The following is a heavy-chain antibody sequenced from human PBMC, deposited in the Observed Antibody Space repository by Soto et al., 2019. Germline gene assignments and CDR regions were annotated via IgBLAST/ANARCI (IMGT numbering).Heavy chain of an antibody. CDR2: IYYSGST. V-gene: IGHV4-30-4*01. CDR1: GGSISSGDYY. J-gene: IGHJ5*02. Sequence: SETLSLTCTVSGGSISSGDYYWSWIRQPPGKGLEWIGYIYYSGSTYYNPSLKSRVTISVDTSKNQFSLKLSSVTAADTAAYYCARAAWDFWSGYGWFDPWGQGTLVTVSS. D-gene: IGHD3-3*01. CDR3: ARAAWDFWSGYGWFDP.